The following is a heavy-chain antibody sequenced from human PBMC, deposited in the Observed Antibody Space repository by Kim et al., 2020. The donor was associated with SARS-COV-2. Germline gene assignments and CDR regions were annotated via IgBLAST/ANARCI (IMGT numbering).Heavy chain of an antibody. Sequence: GGSLRLSCAASGFTFSSYSMNWVRQAPGKGLEWVSSISSSSSYIYYADSVKGRFTISRDNAKNSLYLQMNSLRAEDTAVYYCARANLYYYDSSGYYIGYWGQGTLVTVSS. V-gene: IGHV3-21*01. CDR3: ARANLYYYDSSGYYIGY. CDR2: ISSSSSYI. D-gene: IGHD3-22*01. J-gene: IGHJ4*02. CDR1: GFTFSSYS.